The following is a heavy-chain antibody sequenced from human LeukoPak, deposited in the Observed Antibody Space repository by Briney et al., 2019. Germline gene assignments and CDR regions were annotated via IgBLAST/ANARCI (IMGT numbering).Heavy chain of an antibody. V-gene: IGHV4-61*02. D-gene: IGHD5-18*01. CDR3: ARGRYSYGPQNYDYMDV. Sequence: SETLSLTCTVSGGSISRGLYSWSWLRQPAGKGPEWIGRILDTGTTNYNPSLKSRVSMSVDTSKNQFSLKLSSVTAADTAVYYCARGRYSYGPQNYDYMDVWGKGTTVTISS. J-gene: IGHJ6*03. CDR1: GGSISRGLYS. CDR2: ILDTGTT.